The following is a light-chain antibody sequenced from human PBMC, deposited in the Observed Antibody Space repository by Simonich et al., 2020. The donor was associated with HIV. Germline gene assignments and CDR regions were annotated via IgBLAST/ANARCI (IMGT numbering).Light chain of an antibody. Sequence: EIVMTQSPATLSVSPGERATLSCRASQSVSSNLAWSQQKPGQAPRLLIYGASPRATGIPARFSGSGSGTEFTLTISSMQSEDFAVYYCQQYNNWPLTFGGGTKVEIK. CDR1: QSVSSN. J-gene: IGKJ4*01. CDR2: GAS. CDR3: QQYNNWPLT. V-gene: IGKV3-15*01.